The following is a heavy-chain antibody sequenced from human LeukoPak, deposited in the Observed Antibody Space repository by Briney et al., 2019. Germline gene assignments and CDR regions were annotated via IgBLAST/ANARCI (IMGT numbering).Heavy chain of an antibody. D-gene: IGHD4-17*01. CDR3: ARPALDDYGDYADAFDI. J-gene: IGHJ3*02. CDR2: INYSGRT. V-gene: IGHV4-39*07. Sequence: SETLSLTCTVSDDSISDNRYFWAWIRQPPGKGLEWIGSINYSGRTYYNPSLKSRLTMSVDTSKNQFSLKLSSVTAADTAVYYCARPALDDYGDYADAFDIWGQGTMVTVSS. CDR1: DDSISDNRYF.